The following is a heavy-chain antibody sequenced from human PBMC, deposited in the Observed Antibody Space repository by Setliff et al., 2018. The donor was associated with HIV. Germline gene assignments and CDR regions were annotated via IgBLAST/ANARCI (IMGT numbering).Heavy chain of an antibody. D-gene: IGHD2-2*01. CDR1: GYTFINYD. J-gene: IGHJ3*02. CDR2: MNPNSGYT. V-gene: IGHV1-8*02. Sequence: WASVKVSCKASGYTFINYDIIWVRQATGQGLEWMGWMNPNSGYTGYAQKFQGRITMTRNTSLSTAYMDLLGLRSEDTAVYYCVVPAATGAPDALDIWGQGTMVTVSS. CDR3: VVPAATGAPDALDI.